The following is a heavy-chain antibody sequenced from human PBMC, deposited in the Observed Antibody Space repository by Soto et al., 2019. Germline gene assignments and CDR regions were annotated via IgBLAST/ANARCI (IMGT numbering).Heavy chain of an antibody. CDR1: GYSFTSYW. D-gene: IGHD3-16*02. CDR3: ARIIAASGTGFDY. V-gene: IGHV5-51*01. CDR2: IYPGDSDT. Sequence: GESLKISCQGSGYSFTSYWIGWVRQMPGKGLEWMGIIYPGDSDTRYSPSFQGQVTISADKSINTAYLQWSSLEASDTAVYYCARIIAASGTGFDYWGQGTLVTVSS. J-gene: IGHJ4*02.